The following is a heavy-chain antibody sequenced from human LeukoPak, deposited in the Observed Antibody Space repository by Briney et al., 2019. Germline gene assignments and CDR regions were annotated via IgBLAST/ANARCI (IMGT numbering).Heavy chain of an antibody. CDR3: AKDSSIVVVPAATSYDY. CDR2: IKQDGSEK. D-gene: IGHD2-2*01. J-gene: IGHJ4*02. Sequence: GGSLRLSCAASGFTFSSYWMSWVRQAPGKGLEWVANIKQDGSEKYYVDSVKGRFTISRDNSKNTLYLQMNSLRAEDTAVYYCAKDSSIVVVPAATSYDYWGQGTLVTVSS. CDR1: GFTFSSYW. V-gene: IGHV3-7*03.